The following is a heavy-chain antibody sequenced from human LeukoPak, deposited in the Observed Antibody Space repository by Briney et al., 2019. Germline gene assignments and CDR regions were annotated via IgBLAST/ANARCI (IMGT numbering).Heavy chain of an antibody. CDR2: IIPIFGTA. V-gene: IGHV1-69*13. CDR1: GGTFSSYA. J-gene: IGHJ6*02. CDR3: ARDYSGVDYYYGMDV. D-gene: IGHD3-3*01. Sequence: ASVKVSCKASGGTFSSYAISWVRQAPGQGLEWMGGIIPIFGTANYAQKFQGRVTITADESTSTAYMELSSLRSDDTAVYYCARDYSGVDYYYGMDVWGQGTTVTVSS.